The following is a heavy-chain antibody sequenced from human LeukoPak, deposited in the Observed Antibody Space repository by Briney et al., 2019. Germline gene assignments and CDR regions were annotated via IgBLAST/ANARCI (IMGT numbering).Heavy chain of an antibody. CDR1: GYTFTGYY. CDR3: ARGDSTNYYYYYYMDV. V-gene: IGHV1-2*02. J-gene: IGHJ6*03. CDR2: INPTSGAT. Sequence: ASVKVSCKASGYTFTGYYMHWVRQAPGQGLEWMGWINPTSGATNYAQKFQGRVTMTRDTSISTAYMELSRLRSDDTAVYYCARGDSTNYYYYYYMDVWGRGTTVTVSS. D-gene: IGHD5-18*01.